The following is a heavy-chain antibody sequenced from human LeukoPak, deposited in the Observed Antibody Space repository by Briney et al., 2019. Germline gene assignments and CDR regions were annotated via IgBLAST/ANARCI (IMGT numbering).Heavy chain of an antibody. J-gene: IGHJ6*02. CDR1: GGSISSYY. CDR3: ASGAVVLRYGMDV. Sequence: SETLSLTCTVSGGSISSYYWSWIRKPAGKGLEWIGRIYTSGSTNYNPSLKSRVTMSVDTSKNQFSLKLSSVTAADTAVYYCASGAVVLRYGMDVWGQGTTVTVSS. V-gene: IGHV4-4*07. D-gene: IGHD6-19*01. CDR2: IYTSGST.